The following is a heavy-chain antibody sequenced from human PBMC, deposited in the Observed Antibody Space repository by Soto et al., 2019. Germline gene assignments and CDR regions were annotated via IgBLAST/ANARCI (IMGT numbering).Heavy chain of an antibody. V-gene: IGHV4-59*01. D-gene: IGHD6-19*01. Sequence: QVQLQESGPGLVKPLETLSLTCNVSGVSFNSYYWSWIRQPPGKGLEWVGYINYFGATEYNPSLKSRVTISSDTSTSHFSLRVTSVTASDTAVYYCARHSSAWYRPFDFWGQGSLVTVSS. CDR1: GVSFNSYY. CDR2: INYFGAT. CDR3: ARHSSAWYRPFDF. J-gene: IGHJ4*02.